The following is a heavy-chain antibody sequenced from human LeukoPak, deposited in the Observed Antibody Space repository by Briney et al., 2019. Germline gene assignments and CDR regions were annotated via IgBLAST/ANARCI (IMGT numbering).Heavy chain of an antibody. J-gene: IGHJ4*02. D-gene: IGHD3-10*01. Sequence: PSETLSLTCAVYGGSFSGYFWSWIRQPPGKGLEWIGEINDSGSMNYNPSLKSRVTISVDTSKNQFSLKLSSVTAADTAVYYCARKYYYASGTYYNFWGQGTPVTVSS. CDR3: ARKYYYASGTYYNF. CDR2: INDSGSM. CDR1: GGSFSGYF. V-gene: IGHV4-34*01.